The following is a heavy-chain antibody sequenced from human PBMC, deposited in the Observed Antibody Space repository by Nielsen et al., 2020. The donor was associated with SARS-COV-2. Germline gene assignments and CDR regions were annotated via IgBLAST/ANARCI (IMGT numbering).Heavy chain of an antibody. CDR3: AKGSLVGGIIVVFNFDY. CDR1: GFTFSHYT. V-gene: IGHV3-21*04. Sequence: GESLKISCAASGFTFSHYTMNWVRQAPGKGLEWVSSVSGASISIKYADSVKGRFTISRDNSKNTVYLEMKSLRAEDTAVYYCAKGSLVGGIIVVFNFDYWGQGSQVTVSS. CDR2: VSGASISI. D-gene: IGHD3-16*02. J-gene: IGHJ4*02.